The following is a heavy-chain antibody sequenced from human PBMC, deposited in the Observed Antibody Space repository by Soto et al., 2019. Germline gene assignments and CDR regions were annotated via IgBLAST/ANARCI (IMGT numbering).Heavy chain of an antibody. CDR3: ARETEALDY. CDR1: GFTFSSYA. V-gene: IGHV3-30-3*01. Sequence: QVQLVESGGGVVQPGRSLRLSCAASGFTFSSYAMHWVRQAPGKGLEWVAVISYDGSKKYYADSVKGRFTISRDSSKHTLYLQMSSLSPEDTAVYYCARETEALDYWGQGTLVTVSS. CDR2: ISYDGSKK. J-gene: IGHJ4*02.